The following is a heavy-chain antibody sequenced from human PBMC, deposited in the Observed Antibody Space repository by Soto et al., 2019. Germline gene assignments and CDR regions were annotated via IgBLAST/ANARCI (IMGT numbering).Heavy chain of an antibody. CDR3: ARAPLWGGYLYYYGMDV. Sequence: QVQLVESGGGVVQPGRSLRLSCAASGFTFSSYGLHWVRQAPGKGLEWVAVIWYDGSNQYYADSVKGRFTISRDNSNNTPYLQMNSLRAEDPAVYYCARAPLWGGYLYYYGMDVWGQGTTVTVSS. CDR2: IWYDGSNQ. J-gene: IGHJ6*02. D-gene: IGHD5-12*01. V-gene: IGHV3-33*01. CDR1: GFTFSSYG.